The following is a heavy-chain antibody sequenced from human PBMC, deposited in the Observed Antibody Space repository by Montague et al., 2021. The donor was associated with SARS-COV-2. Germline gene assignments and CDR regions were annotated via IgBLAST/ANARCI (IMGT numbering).Heavy chain of an antibody. J-gene: IGHJ4*02. CDR3: ARDRTTTAAAGDGFDY. CDR1: GDSVSRNRAA. CDR2: TYYRSKWYN. D-gene: IGHD6-13*01. V-gene: IGHV6-1*01. Sequence: CAISGDSVSRNRAAWNWLRQSPSRGLEWLGRTYYRSKWYNNYALSVKSRITINPETSKNQFSLQLNSVAPEDTAIYYCARDRTTTAAAGDGFDYWGQGTLVTVSS.